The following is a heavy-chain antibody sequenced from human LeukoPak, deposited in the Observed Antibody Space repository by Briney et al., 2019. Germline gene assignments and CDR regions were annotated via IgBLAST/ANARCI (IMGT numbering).Heavy chain of an antibody. Sequence: GGSLRLSCAASGFSVSTNFMNLVRQAPGRGLEWVSVMYSGGTTSYADSVKGRFTISRDNSKNTVSLQMNSLRIDDTAVYYCAREGYSSGSRTGIDYWGQGTLVTVSS. CDR1: GFSVSTNF. J-gene: IGHJ4*02. CDR3: AREGYSSGSRTGIDY. D-gene: IGHD5-18*01. V-gene: IGHV3-53*05. CDR2: MYSGGTT.